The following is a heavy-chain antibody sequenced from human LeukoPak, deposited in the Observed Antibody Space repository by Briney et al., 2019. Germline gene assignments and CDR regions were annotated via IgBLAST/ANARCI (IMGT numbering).Heavy chain of an antibody. Sequence: GGPLRLSCAASGFTFGSYWMSWVRQAPGKGLEWVANIKQDGSEKYYVDSVKGRFTISRDNAKNSLYLQMNSLRAEDTAVYYCARHAGSGSYPYAFDIWGQGTMVTVSS. V-gene: IGHV3-7*01. CDR2: IKQDGSEK. D-gene: IGHD3-10*01. CDR1: GFTFGSYW. J-gene: IGHJ3*02. CDR3: ARHAGSGSYPYAFDI.